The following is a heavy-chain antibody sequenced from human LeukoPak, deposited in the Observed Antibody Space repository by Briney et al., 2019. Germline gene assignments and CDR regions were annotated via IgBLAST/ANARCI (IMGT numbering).Heavy chain of an antibody. V-gene: IGHV1-69*06. CDR1: GYSFTAYG. CDR2: IIPIFGTA. Sequence: SEKVSCKASGYSFTAYGVTWVRQAPGQGLEWMGGIIPIFGTANYAQKFQGRVTITADKSTSTAYMELSSLRSEDTAVYYCASGVVGCSGGSCYSLDYWGQGTLVTVSS. J-gene: IGHJ4*02. CDR3: ASGVVGCSGGSCYSLDY. D-gene: IGHD2-15*01.